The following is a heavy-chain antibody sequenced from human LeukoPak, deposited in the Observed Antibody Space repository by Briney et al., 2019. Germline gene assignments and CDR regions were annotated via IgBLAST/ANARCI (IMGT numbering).Heavy chain of an antibody. D-gene: IGHD3-22*01. V-gene: IGHV3-20*04. CDR3: ARAYYDSSGYYYVYFEY. CDR2: INWNGGST. J-gene: IGHJ4*02. Sequence: GGSLRLSCAASGFTFDDYGMSWVRQAPGKGLEWVSGINWNGGSTGYADSVKGRFTISRDNAKNSLYLQMNSLRAEDTAVYYCARAYYDSSGYYYVYFEYWGQGTLVTVSS. CDR1: GFTFDDYG.